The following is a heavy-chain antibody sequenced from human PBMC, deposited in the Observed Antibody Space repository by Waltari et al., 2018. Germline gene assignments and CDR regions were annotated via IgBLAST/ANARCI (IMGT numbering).Heavy chain of an antibody. V-gene: IGHV5-51*03. CDR1: GYSFTSYW. CDR2: IYPGDSDT. Sequence: EVQLVQSGAEVKKPGESLTISCKGSGYSFTSYWVGWVLQLPGKGLEWMGIIYPGDSDTRYSPSFQGQVTISADKSISTAYLQWSSLKASDTAMYYCASYHCSGGSCYPGGSFDYWGQGTLVTVSS. J-gene: IGHJ4*02. CDR3: ASYHCSGGSCYPGGSFDY. D-gene: IGHD2-15*01.